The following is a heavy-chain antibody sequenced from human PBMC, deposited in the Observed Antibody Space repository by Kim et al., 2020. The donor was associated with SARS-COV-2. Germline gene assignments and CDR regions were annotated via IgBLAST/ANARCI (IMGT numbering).Heavy chain of an antibody. CDR2: INHSGST. J-gene: IGHJ6*02. V-gene: IGHV4-34*01. CDR3: ARGRQSIAAAGGMDV. D-gene: IGHD6-13*01. Sequence: SETLSLTCAVYGGSFSGYYWSWIRQPPGKGLEWIGEINHSGSTNYNPSLKSRVTISVDTSKNQFSLKLSSVTAADTAVYYCARGRQSIAAAGGMDVWGQGTTVTVSS. CDR1: GGSFSGYY.